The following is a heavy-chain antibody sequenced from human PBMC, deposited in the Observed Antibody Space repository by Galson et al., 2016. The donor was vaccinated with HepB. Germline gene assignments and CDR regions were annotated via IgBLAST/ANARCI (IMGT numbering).Heavy chain of an antibody. CDR3: AKLFPAINSAFDY. D-gene: IGHD4-23*01. CDR1: GFTFSSYA. V-gene: IGHV3-23*01. CDR2: ISGGGGST. J-gene: IGHJ4*02. Sequence: SLRLSCAASGFTFSSYAMSRVRQAPGKGLEWVSVISGGGGSTYYADSVKGRSTISRDNSKNTLYLQMNSLRAEDTAVYYCAKLFPAINSAFDYWGQGTLVTVSS.